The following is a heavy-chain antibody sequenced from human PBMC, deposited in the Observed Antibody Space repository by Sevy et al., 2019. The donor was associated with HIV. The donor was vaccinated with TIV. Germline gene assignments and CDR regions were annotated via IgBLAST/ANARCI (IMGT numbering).Heavy chain of an antibody. CDR3: ARDWRYYDFWSGYLPYYYYGMDV. CDR1: GYTFTGYY. Sequence: ASVKVSCKASGYTFTGYYMHWVRQAPGQGLEWMGWINPNSGGTNYAQKFKGRVTMTRDTSISTAYMELSRLRSDDTAVYYCARDWRYYDFWSGYLPYYYYGMDVWGQGTTVTVSS. V-gene: IGHV1-2*02. CDR2: INPNSGGT. D-gene: IGHD3-3*01. J-gene: IGHJ6*02.